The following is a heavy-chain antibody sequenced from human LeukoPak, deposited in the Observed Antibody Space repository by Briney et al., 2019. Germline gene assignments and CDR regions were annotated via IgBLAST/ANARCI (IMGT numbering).Heavy chain of an antibody. CDR1: GNYW. J-gene: IGHJ4*02. CDR3: ARGRYQLLG. V-gene: IGHV3-74*01. Sequence: GGSLRLSCAASGNYWMHWVRQAPGKGLVWVSHINSDGSWTSYADSVKGRFTISKDNAKNTVYLQMNNLRAEDTAIYYCARGRYQLLGGGQGTLVTVSS. CDR2: INSDGSWT. D-gene: IGHD2-2*01.